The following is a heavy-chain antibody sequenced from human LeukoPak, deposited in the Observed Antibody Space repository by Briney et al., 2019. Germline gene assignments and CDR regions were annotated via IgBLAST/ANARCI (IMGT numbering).Heavy chain of an antibody. J-gene: IGHJ6*03. CDR3: ARDSSPSALPYMDV. D-gene: IGHD2-2*01. V-gene: IGHV4-59*01. CDR1: GGSMKNSY. Sequence: PSETLSLTCFVSGGSMKNSYWTWIRQAPGKGLEWIGNIDDSGNTNYSPSLKSRVTISLDTSKNRFSLGVTSVTAADTALFFCARDSSPSALPYMDVWGKGTTVTVSS. CDR2: IDDSGNT.